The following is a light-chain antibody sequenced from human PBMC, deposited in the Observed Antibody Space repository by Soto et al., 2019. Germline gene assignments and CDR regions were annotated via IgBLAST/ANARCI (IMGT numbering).Light chain of an antibody. Sequence: SYELTQPPSVSGAPGKTARITCGGNNIGSKSVHWYQQKPGQAPVLVISYDSDRPSGIPERFSGSNSGNTATLTISRVEAGDEADYYCQVWDSSSDHYVFGTGTKVTVL. CDR1: NIGSKS. CDR2: YDS. V-gene: IGLV3-21*04. J-gene: IGLJ1*01. CDR3: QVWDSSSDHYV.